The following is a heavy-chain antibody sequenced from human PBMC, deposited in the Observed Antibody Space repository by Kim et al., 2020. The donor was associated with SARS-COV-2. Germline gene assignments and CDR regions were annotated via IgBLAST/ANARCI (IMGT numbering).Heavy chain of an antibody. D-gene: IGHD2-2*01. CDR2: IIPIFGTA. J-gene: IGHJ2*01. Sequence: SVKVSCKASGGTFSSYAISWVRQAPGQGLEWMGGIIPIFGTANYAQKFQGRVTITADESTSTAYMELSSLRSEDTAVYYCARVAPDQYCSSTSCPEYFDLWGRGTLVTVSS. V-gene: IGHV1-69*13. CDR3: ARVAPDQYCSSTSCPEYFDL. CDR1: GGTFSSYA.